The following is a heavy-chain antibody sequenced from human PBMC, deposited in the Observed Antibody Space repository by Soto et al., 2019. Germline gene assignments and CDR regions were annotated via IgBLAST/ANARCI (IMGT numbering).Heavy chain of an antibody. CDR3: ARQPPSYDDFWSGYYTGWFDP. CDR1: GYSFTSYW. V-gene: IGHV5-51*01. Sequence: GESLKISCKGSGYSFTSYWIGWVRQIPGKGLEWMGIIYPGDSDTRYSPSFQGQVTISADKSISTAYLQWSSLKASDTAMYYCARQPPSYDDFWSGYYTGWFDPGGQETRVSVAS. D-gene: IGHD3-3*01. J-gene: IGHJ5*02. CDR2: IYPGDSDT.